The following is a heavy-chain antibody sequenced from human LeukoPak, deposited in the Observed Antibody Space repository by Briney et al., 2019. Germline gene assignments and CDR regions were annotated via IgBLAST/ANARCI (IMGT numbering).Heavy chain of an antibody. Sequence: PGGSLRLSCAASGFTFSSYEMNWVRQAPGKGLEWVSYISGSGSSIYYADSVKGRFAISRDNAKNSLYLQMNSQRAEYTAVYYCAREVPGPFDYWGQGTLVTVSS. CDR2: ISGSGSSI. V-gene: IGHV3-48*03. J-gene: IGHJ4*02. D-gene: IGHD1-14*01. CDR3: AREVPGPFDY. CDR1: GFTFSSYE.